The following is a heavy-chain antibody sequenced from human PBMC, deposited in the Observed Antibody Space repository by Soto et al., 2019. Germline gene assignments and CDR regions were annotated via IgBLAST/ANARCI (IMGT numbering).Heavy chain of an antibody. CDR2: IKQDGSEK. J-gene: IGHJ5*01. V-gene: IGHV3-7*01. D-gene: IGHD3-16*01. CDR3: ARGGRDAYNWFDS. CDR1: GFTFSSYW. Sequence: EARLVESGGGLVQPGGSLRVSCAVSGFTFSSYWMSWVRQAPGKGLEWVAKIKQDGSEKDYVDSVKGRFTISRDNANNSLFLHMYSLRAEDTAVYYCARGGRDAYNWFDSWGQGTLVTVSS.